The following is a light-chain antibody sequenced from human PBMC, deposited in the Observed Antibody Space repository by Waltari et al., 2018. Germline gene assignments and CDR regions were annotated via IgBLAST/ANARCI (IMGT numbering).Light chain of an antibody. V-gene: IGLV2-14*03. CDR2: DVT. CDR1: SSDVGGYNY. Sequence: QSALTQPASVSGSPGQSITISFTGTSSDVGGYNYGSLYQQHPSKAPKLLIYDVTGRPSGVSSRFSGSKSGNTASLTISGLQAEDEADYYCSSYTSSSSFSISSSVLFGGGTKVTVL. CDR3: SSYTSSSSFSISSSVL. J-gene: IGLJ2*01.